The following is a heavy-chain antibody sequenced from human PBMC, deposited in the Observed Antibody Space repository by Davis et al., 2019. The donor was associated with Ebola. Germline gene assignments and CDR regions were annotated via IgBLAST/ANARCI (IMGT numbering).Heavy chain of an antibody. CDR2: IIPIFGTA. D-gene: IGHD3-3*01. CDR1: GGTFSSYA. V-gene: IGHV1-69*13. J-gene: IGHJ4*02. CDR3: ARVGYDFWSGYYHYFDY. Sequence: SVKVSCKASGGTFSSYAISWVRQAPGQGLEWMGGIIPIFGTANYAQKFQGRVPITADESTSTAYMELSSLRSEDTAVYYCARVGYDFWSGYYHYFDYWGQGTLVTVSS.